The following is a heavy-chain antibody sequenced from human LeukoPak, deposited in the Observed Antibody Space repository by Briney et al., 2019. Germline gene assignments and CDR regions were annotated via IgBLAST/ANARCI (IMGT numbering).Heavy chain of an antibody. Sequence: GGSLRLSCAASGFTFSSYGMHWVRQAPGKGLEWVAVIWYDGSNKYYADSVKGRFTISRDNSKNTLYLQMNSLRAEDTAVYYCARDEMGVYGDYSIYTFDYWGQGTLVTVSS. V-gene: IGHV3-33*01. D-gene: IGHD4-17*01. J-gene: IGHJ4*02. CDR2: IWYDGSNK. CDR3: ARDEMGVYGDYSIYTFDY. CDR1: GFTFSSYG.